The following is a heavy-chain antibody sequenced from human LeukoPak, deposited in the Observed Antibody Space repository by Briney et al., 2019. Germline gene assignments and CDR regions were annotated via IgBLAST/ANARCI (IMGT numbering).Heavy chain of an antibody. J-gene: IGHJ5*02. Sequence: PSETLSLTCAVSGGSISSSNWWSWVRQPPGKGLEWIGEIYHSGSTNYNPSLKSRVTISVDKSKNQFSLKLSSVTAADTAVYYCARTGIYKEWFGELLAYNWFDPWGQGTLVTVSS. CDR1: GGSISSSNW. D-gene: IGHD3-10*01. V-gene: IGHV4-4*02. CDR3: ARTGIYKEWFGELLAYNWFDP. CDR2: IYHSGST.